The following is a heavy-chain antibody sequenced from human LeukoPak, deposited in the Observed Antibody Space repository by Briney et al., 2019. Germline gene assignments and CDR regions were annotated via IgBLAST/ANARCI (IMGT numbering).Heavy chain of an antibody. CDR3: ARRIQGSGPVDY. D-gene: IGHD3-10*01. Sequence: SETLSLTCTVSGGSISSYYWSWIRQPPGKGLEWIGYIYSSGSTKYNPSLKSRVTISVDTSNNQFSLELTSVTAADTAVYYCARRIQGSGPVDYWGQGTLVTVSS. CDR1: GGSISSYY. CDR2: IYSSGST. V-gene: IGHV4-4*09. J-gene: IGHJ4*02.